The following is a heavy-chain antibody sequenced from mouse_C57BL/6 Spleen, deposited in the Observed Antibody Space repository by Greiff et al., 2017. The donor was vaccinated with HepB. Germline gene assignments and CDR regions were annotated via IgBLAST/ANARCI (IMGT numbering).Heavy chain of an antibody. CDR1: GYTFTSFW. CDR3: ASGDDGYLYYFDY. V-gene: IGHV1-53*01. J-gene: IGHJ2*01. CDR2: INPSNGGT. D-gene: IGHD2-3*01. Sequence: QVQLQQPGTELVKPGASVKLSCKASGYTFTSFWMHWVKQRPGQGLEWIGNINPSNGGTNYNEKFKSKATLTVYKSSSTAYMQLSSLTSEDSAVYYCASGDDGYLYYFDYWGQGTTLTVSS.